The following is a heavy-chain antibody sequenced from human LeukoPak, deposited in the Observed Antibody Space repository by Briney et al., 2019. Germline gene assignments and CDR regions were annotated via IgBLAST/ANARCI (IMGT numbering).Heavy chain of an antibody. CDR2: IKSKTDGGTT. CDR1: GFTFSNAW. D-gene: IGHD3-22*01. CDR3: TTVTSYYDSSGQDAFDI. V-gene: IGHV3-15*01. J-gene: IGHJ3*02. Sequence: GGSLRLSCAASGFTFSNAWMSWVRQAPGKGLKWVGRIKSKTDGGTTDYAAPVKGRFTISRDDSKNTLYLQMNSLKTEDTAVYYCTTVTSYYDSSGQDAFDIWGQGTMVTVSS.